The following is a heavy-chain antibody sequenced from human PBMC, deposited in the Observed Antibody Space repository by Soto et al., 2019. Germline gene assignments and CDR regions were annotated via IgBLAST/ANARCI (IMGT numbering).Heavy chain of an antibody. Sequence: ASVKVSCKASGYAFSNNFMHWVRQAPAQGLEWMGVINPTTGLTSNAQKFQGRITMTSGTSSSTAYMELSSLRSEDTAVYYCARALRNGYFYGMDIWGQGTTVTVSS. CDR2: INPTTGLT. J-gene: IGHJ6*02. CDR3: ARALRNGYFYGMDI. V-gene: IGHV1-46*01. CDR1: GYAFSNNF. D-gene: IGHD2-8*01.